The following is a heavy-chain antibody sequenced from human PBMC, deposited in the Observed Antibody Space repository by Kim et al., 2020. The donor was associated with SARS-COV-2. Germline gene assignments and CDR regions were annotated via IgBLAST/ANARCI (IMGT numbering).Heavy chain of an antibody. CDR2: INSDGSST. D-gene: IGHD3-10*01. V-gene: IGHV3-74*01. J-gene: IGHJ4*02. Sequence: GGSLRLSCAASGFTFSSYWMHWVRQAPGKGLVWVSRINSDGSSTSYADSVKGRFTISRDNAKNTLYLQMNSLRAEDTAVYYCARGSYYGSGSYYPPYWGQGTLVTVSS. CDR1: GFTFSSYW. CDR3: ARGSYYGSGSYYPPY.